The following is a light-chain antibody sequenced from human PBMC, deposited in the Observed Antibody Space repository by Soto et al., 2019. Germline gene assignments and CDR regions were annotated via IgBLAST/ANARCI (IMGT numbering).Light chain of an antibody. CDR2: DVY. J-gene: IGLJ1*01. CDR1: SSDVGGYNR. Sequence: QSALTQPRSVSGSPGQSVTISCTGTSSDVGGYNRVSWYQQHPGKAPKLMIYDVYKRPSGVPDRFSGSKSGNTASLTISGLQAEDEADYYCCSYAGSPDVFGTGTKLTVL. V-gene: IGLV2-11*01. CDR3: CSYAGSPDV.